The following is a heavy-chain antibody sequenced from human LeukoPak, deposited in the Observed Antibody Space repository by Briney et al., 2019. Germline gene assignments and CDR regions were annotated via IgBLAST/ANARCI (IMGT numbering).Heavy chain of an antibody. CDR2: ISSSSYI. J-gene: IGHJ5*02. D-gene: IGHD3-3*01. V-gene: IGHV3-21*01. CDR3: ARDPTDYDFWSGYSNNWFDP. CDR1: GFTFSSYS. Sequence: GGSLRLSRAASGFTFSSYSMNWVRQAPGKGLEWVSSISSSSYIYYADSVKGRFTISRDNAKNSLYLQMNSLRAEDTAVYYCARDPTDYDFWSGYSNNWFDPWGQGTLVTVSS.